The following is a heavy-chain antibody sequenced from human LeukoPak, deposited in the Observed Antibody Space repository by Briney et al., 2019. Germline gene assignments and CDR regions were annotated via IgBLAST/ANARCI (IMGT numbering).Heavy chain of an antibody. CDR1: GYTFTSYA. V-gene: IGHV1-2*02. D-gene: IGHD6-6*01. J-gene: IGHJ4*02. Sequence: ASVKVSCKASGYTFTSYAMHWVRQAPGQGLEWMGWINPNSGGTNYAQKFQGRVTMTRDTSISTAYMELSRLRSDDTAVYYYARGGDEQLAFDYWGQGTLVTVSS. CDR3: ARGGDEQLAFDY. CDR2: INPNSGGT.